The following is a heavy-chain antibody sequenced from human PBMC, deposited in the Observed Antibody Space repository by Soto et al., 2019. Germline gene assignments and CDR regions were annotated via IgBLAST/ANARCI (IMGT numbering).Heavy chain of an antibody. CDR3: ARTANWLDP. J-gene: IGHJ5*02. V-gene: IGHV4-39*01. CDR1: GGSISSSSYH. CDR2: SHYSGSA. Sequence: ASETLSLTCTVSGGSISSSSYHWGWIRQPPGKGLEWIGNSHYSGSAYYNPSLKSRVTISVDTSKNQVSLKLSSVTAADTAVYYCARTANWLDPWGQGTLVTVSS.